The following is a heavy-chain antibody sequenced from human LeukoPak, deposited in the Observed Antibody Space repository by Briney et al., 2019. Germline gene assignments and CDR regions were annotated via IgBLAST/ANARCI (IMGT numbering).Heavy chain of an antibody. D-gene: IGHD6-19*01. V-gene: IGHV3-23*01. CDR1: GFTFSSYA. CDR3: ARERSGWYERWLDY. J-gene: IGHJ4*02. Sequence: PGGSLRLPRAASGFTFSSYAMSWVRQAPGKGLEWVSAISGSGGSTYYADSVKGRFTISRDNAKNSLYLQMNSLRVEDTAVYYCARERSGWYERWLDYWGQGTLVTVSS. CDR2: ISGSGGST.